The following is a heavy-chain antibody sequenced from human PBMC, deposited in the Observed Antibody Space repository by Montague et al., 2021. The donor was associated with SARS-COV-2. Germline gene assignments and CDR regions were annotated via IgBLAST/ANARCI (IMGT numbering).Heavy chain of an antibody. CDR2: INLSGST. CDR1: GGSFSGYY. Sequence: SETLSLTCAVYGGSFSGYYWSWIRQPPGKALEWLGEINLSGSTNYNPSLKSRVTISVDTSKNQFSLKLSSVTAADTAAYYCAITMVRGFSRAFDIWGQGPMVTVSS. J-gene: IGHJ3*02. V-gene: IGHV4-34*01. D-gene: IGHD3-10*01. CDR3: AITMVRGFSRAFDI.